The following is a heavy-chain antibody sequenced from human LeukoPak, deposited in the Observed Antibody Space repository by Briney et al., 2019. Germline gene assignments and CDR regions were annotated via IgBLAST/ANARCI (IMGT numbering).Heavy chain of an antibody. J-gene: IGHJ1*01. CDR2: IYSGGST. D-gene: IGHD3-22*01. CDR1: GFTVSTNY. CDR3: ARGYYYDSSGYYSVFQH. Sequence: GGSLRRSCAASGFTVSTNYMSWVRQAPGKELEWVSVIYSGGSTYYADSVKGRFTISRDNSKNTLYLQMNSLRAEDTAVYYCARGYYYDSSGYYSVFQHWGQGTLVTVSS. V-gene: IGHV3-66*02.